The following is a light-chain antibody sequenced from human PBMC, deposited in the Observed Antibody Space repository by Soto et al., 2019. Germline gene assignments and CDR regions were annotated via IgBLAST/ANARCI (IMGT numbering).Light chain of an antibody. J-gene: IGKJ1*01. Sequence: DIPMTQSPSTLSASVGDRVTITCRASQSVGKWLAWYQQKPGKAPKVLISEASGLERGVPPRFSGSGSGTEFTLTISSLQPVDFATYFCQQYDTYVWTFGQGTTVEIK. CDR3: QQYDTYVWT. CDR2: EAS. CDR1: QSVGKW. V-gene: IGKV1-5*01.